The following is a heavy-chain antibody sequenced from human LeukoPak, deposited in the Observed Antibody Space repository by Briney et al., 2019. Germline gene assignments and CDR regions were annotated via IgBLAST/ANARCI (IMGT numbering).Heavy chain of an antibody. V-gene: IGHV1-69*04. CDR2: IIPIFGIT. J-gene: IGHJ4*02. D-gene: IGHD2-15*01. CDR3: ASSYTTLGYCSGGSCYGN. CDR1: GGTFSSYA. Sequence: SVKVSCKASGGTFSSYAISWVRQAPGQGLEWMGRIIPIFGITNYAQKFQGRVTITADKSTSTAYMELSSLRSEDTAVYYCASSYTTLGYCSGGSCYGNWGQGTLVTVSS.